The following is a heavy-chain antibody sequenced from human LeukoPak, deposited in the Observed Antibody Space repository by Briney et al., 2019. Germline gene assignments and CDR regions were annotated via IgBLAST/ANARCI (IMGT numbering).Heavy chain of an antibody. V-gene: IGHV4-30-2*01. CDR2: IYHSGST. D-gene: IGHD3-22*01. Sequence: SQTLSLTCAVSGGSISSGGYSWSWIRQPPGKGLEWIGYIYHSGSTYYNPSLKSRVTISVDRSKNQFSLKLSSVTAADTAVYYCARQYYDDSSGRFDYWGQGALVTVSS. CDR1: GGSISSGGYS. CDR3: ARQYYDDSSGRFDY. J-gene: IGHJ4*02.